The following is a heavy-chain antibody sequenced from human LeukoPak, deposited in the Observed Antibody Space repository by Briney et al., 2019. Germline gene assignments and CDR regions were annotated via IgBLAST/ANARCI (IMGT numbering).Heavy chain of an antibody. CDR2: IIPIFGTA. CDR1: GGTFSSYA. CDR3: ARLWDYSSGYNDY. V-gene: IGHV1-69*05. J-gene: IGHJ4*02. D-gene: IGHD3-22*01. Sequence: SVKVSCXASGGTFSSYAISWVRQALGQGLEWMGGIIPIFGTANYAQKFQGRVTITTDESTSTAYMELSSLRSEDTAVYYCARLWDYSSGYNDYWGQGTLVTVSS.